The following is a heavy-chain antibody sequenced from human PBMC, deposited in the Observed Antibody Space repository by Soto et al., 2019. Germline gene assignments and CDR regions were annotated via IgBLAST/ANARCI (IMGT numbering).Heavy chain of an antibody. D-gene: IGHD3-3*01. J-gene: IGHJ3*02. CDR1: GYTFTSYG. V-gene: IGHV1-18*01. Sequence: ASVKVSCKASGYTFTSYGISWVRQAPGQGLEWMGWVSAYNGNTNYAQKLQGRVTMTTDTSTSTAYMELRSLRSDDTAVYYCARGGLRFLEWLSGGDAFDIWGQGTMVTVSS. CDR3: ARGGLRFLEWLSGGDAFDI. CDR2: VSAYNGNT.